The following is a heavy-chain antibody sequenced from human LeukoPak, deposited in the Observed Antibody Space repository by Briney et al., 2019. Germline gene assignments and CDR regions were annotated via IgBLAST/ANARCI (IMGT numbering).Heavy chain of an antibody. CDR3: ARDYCGDTRCHSPSDY. V-gene: IGHV1-18*01. Sequence: GASVKVSCKASGDTFRKYCMNWVRQAPGQGLEWMGWISAYSGNTNYAQKLQGRVTMTTDTSTSTAYMELRSLRSDDTAVYYCARDYCGDTRCHSPSDYWGQGTLVTVSS. CDR2: ISAYSGNT. J-gene: IGHJ4*02. CDR1: GDTFRKYC. D-gene: IGHD2-21*01.